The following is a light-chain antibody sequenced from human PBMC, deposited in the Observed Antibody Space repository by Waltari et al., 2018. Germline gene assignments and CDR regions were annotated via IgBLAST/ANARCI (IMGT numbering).Light chain of an antibody. CDR3: HSRETFSTRL. CDR1: RLRRYY. V-gene: IGLV3-19*01. Sequence: SSDLTQDPSLSVALGQTVRITFQGDRLRRYYASWYQQRPGQAPILVLYGPDNRPSGIPDRFSGSTSGNTASLTITGAQAEDEADYYCHSRETFSTRLFGGGTRLTV. J-gene: IGLJ2*01. CDR2: GPD.